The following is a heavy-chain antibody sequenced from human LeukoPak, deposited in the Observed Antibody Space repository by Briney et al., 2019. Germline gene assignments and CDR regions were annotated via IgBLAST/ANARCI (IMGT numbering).Heavy chain of an antibody. J-gene: IGHJ4*02. V-gene: IGHV3-53*04. CDR2: IFSGGST. CDR1: GFTVSSNY. D-gene: IGHD3-3*01. CDR3: TRYDGSGTFDY. Sequence: GGSLRLSCAVSGFTVSSNYMSWVRQAPGKGLEWVSGIFSGGSTYYADSVKGRFTISRNKSNNTLYLQMNSLRGEETAVYYCTRYDGSGTFDYWGRGTLVTVSS.